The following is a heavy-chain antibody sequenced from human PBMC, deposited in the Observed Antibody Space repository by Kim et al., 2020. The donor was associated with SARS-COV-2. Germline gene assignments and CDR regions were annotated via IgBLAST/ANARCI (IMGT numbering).Heavy chain of an antibody. V-gene: IGHV3-23*01. D-gene: IGHD6-19*01. J-gene: IGHJ4*02. CDR2: ISGSGSNS. CDR1: GFTYNYYA. Sequence: GGSLRLSCAASGFTYNYYAMSWVRQAPGKGLEWVSSISGSGSNSYYADSVKGRFTISRDNSKNTLYLRLNSLRAEDTALYYCAKDGGGWYTSGWYYFDYWGQGTRVTVSS. CDR3: AKDGGGWYTSGWYYFDY.